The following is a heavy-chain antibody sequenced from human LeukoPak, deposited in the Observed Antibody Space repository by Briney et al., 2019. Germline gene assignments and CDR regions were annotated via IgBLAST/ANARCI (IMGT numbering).Heavy chain of an antibody. Sequence: GGSLRLSCAASGFTFSSSWMSWVPQAPGKGLEWVANIKPDGSEKFHVDSVKGRFTISRDNSKSSLSLQMNSLRAEDTAVYYCARYGLTAALDFWGQGTLVTVSS. CDR3: ARYGLTAALDF. CDR1: GFTFSSSW. CDR2: IKPDGSEK. V-gene: IGHV3-7*01. J-gene: IGHJ4*02. D-gene: IGHD2-21*02.